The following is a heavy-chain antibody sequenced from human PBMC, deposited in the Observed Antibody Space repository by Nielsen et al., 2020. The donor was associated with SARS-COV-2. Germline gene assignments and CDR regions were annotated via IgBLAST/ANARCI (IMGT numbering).Heavy chain of an antibody. CDR3: ARQELDGDWFDP. Sequence: GSLRLTCTVSGGSISSYYWSWIRQPPGKGLEWIGYIYYSGSTNYSPSLKSRVTISVDTSKNQFSLKLSSVTAADTAVYYCARQELDGDWFDPWGQGTLVTVSS. D-gene: IGHD3/OR15-3a*01. J-gene: IGHJ5*02. V-gene: IGHV4-59*08. CDR2: IYYSGST. CDR1: GGSISSYY.